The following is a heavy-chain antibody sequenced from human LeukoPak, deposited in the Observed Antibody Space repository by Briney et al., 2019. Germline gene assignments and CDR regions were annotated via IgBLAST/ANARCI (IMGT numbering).Heavy chain of an antibody. CDR1: GGSISTYY. Sequence: SETLSLTCTVSGGSISTYYWSWIRQPPGKGLEWIGYIYYSGTTNYNPSLKSRVTISVDTSKNQFSLNLSSVTVADTAVYYCAGRPPEYSNSIAPGGQEPWVTVSS. D-gene: IGHD2/OR15-2a*01. J-gene: IGHJ5*02. CDR3: AGRPPEYSNSIAP. CDR2: IYYSGTT. V-gene: IGHV4-59*08.